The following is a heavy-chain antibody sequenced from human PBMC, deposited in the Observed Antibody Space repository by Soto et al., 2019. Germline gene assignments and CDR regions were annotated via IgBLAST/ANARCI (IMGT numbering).Heavy chain of an antibody. V-gene: IGHV5-51*01. D-gene: IGHD6-13*01. CDR3: ARSPRSSPYFDY. CDR1: GYHYHDFC. J-gene: IGHJ4*02. Sequence: GEFLKMRCAGLGYHYHDFCIAWVPRLPGKGHEYVGIIYPGDSETRYSPSFHGKVTISADRSIGTAYLQWSSLEASDSAVEFCARSPRSSPYFDYWGQGALVTVSS. CDR2: IYPGDSET.